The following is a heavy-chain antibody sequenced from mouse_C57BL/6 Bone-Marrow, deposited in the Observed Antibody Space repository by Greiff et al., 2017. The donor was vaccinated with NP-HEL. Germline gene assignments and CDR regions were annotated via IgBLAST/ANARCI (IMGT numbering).Heavy chain of an antibody. CDR3: ARWEDYFDY. D-gene: IGHD4-1*01. CDR1: GYTFTSYG. Sequence: QVQLQQSGAELARPGASVKLSCKASGYTFTSYGISWVKQRTGQGLEWIGEIYPRRGNTYYNEKFKGKATLTADKSSSTAYMELRSLTSEDSAVYFCARWEDYFDYWGQGTTLTVSS. V-gene: IGHV1-81*01. J-gene: IGHJ2*01. CDR2: IYPRRGNT.